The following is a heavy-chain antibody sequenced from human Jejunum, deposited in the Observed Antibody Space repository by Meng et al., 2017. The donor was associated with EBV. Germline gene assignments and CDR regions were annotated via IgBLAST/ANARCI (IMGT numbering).Heavy chain of an antibody. CDR3: ARQGPSGRTFDY. CDR1: GGSISSSSYY. D-gene: IGHD1-26*01. J-gene: IGHJ4*02. Sequence: HLQLQDAGPGLVKPSETLSLPCTVSGGSISSSSYYWGWIRQPPGKGLEWIGTYYNSGSTYYNPSLKSRVTISVDTSKNQFSLKLISVTAADTAAYYCARQGPSGRTFDYWGQGTLVTVSS. V-gene: IGHV4-39*01. CDR2: YYNSGST.